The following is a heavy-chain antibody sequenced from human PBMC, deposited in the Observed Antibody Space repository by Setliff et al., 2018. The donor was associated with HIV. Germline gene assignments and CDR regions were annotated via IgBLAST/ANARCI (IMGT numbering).Heavy chain of an antibody. CDR3: TTAGHGSLDFDY. Sequence: GGSLRLSCEASGFTFSIYWMSWVRQAPGKGLEWIGRIKSEADGGTEESAAFLNGRFTISRDDSKNTLFLQMNSLKAEDTALYYCTTAGHGSLDFDYWGQGTRVTVSS. V-gene: IGHV3-15*01. J-gene: IGHJ4*02. D-gene: IGHD1-1*01. CDR2: IKSEADGGTE. CDR1: GFTFSIYW.